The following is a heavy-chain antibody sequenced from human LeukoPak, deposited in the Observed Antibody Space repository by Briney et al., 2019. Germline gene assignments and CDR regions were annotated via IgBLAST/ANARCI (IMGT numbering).Heavy chain of an antibody. V-gene: IGHV1-69*01. J-gene: IGHJ4*02. D-gene: IGHD2-2*01. CDR3: AVLPQDIVVVPAAQLTFDY. Sequence: KXSCXASGGXFSXYAXSWVRQAPGQGLEWXXXIIXIFGTANYAQKFQGRVTITADESTSTAYMELSSLRSEDTAVYYCAVLPQDIVVVPAAQLTFDYWGQGTLVTVSS. CDR1: GGXFSXYA. CDR2: IIXIFGTA.